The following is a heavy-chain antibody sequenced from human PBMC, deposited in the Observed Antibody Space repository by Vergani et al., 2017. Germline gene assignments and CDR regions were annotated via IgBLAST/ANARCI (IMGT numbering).Heavy chain of an antibody. CDR3: AKTGVNVDTAMGFDY. CDR2: ISWNSGSI. Sequence: EVQLVESGGGLVQPGRSLRLSCAASGFTFDDYAMHWVRQAPGKGLEWVSGISWNSGSIGYADSVKGRFTISRDNAKNSLYLQMNSLRAEDTAVYYCAKTGVNVDTAMGFDYWGQGTLVTVSS. D-gene: IGHD5-18*01. CDR1: GFTFDDYA. J-gene: IGHJ4*02. V-gene: IGHV3-9*01.